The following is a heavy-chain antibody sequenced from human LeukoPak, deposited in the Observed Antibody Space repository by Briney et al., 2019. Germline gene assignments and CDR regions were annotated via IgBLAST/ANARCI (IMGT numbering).Heavy chain of an antibody. CDR2: ISGSGGDT. J-gene: IGHJ6*03. CDR3: AKGPHFYYYYYMDA. Sequence: GGSLRLSRAASGFSFSVYAMSWARQAPGKGLEWVSAISGSGGDTYFADSVKGRFTISRDNSKRTVFLQMDSLRAEDTAVYYCAKGPHFYYYYYMDAWGNGTTVTVSS. CDR1: GFSFSVYA. D-gene: IGHD3-3*02. V-gene: IGHV3-23*01.